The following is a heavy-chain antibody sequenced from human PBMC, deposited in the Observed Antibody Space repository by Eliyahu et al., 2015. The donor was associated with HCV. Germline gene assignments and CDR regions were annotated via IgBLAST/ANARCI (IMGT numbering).Heavy chain of an antibody. CDR2: ISDGSSTM. J-gene: IGHJ4*02. CDR1: GFTFSSYA. CDR3: AKDTSGWSTGIDY. Sequence: EVQLVESGGGLVQPGGSLRLSCAASGFTFSSYAMNWVRQAPGKGLEWLSFISDGSSTMYYADSVKGRFTISRDNAKNLLYLQMNSLRDEDTAMYYCAKDTSGWSTGIDYWGQGTLVTVSS. D-gene: IGHD6-19*01. V-gene: IGHV3-48*02.